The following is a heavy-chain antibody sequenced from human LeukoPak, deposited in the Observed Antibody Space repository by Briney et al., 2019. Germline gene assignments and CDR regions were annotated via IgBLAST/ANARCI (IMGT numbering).Heavy chain of an antibody. D-gene: IGHD3-10*01. CDR1: GFTFSSYA. CDR3: ARDTHYYGSGSPAFDL. CDR2: ISGSGGST. J-gene: IGHJ3*01. V-gene: IGHV3-23*01. Sequence: GGSLRLSCAASGFTFSSYAMSWVRQAPGKGLEWVSAISGSGGSTYYADSVKGRFTISRDNAKNSLYLQSNSLRAEDTALYYCARDTHYYGSGSPAFDLWGRGTMVTVSS.